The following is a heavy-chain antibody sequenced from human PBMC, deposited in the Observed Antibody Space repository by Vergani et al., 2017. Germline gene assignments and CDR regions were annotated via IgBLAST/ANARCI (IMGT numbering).Heavy chain of an antibody. D-gene: IGHD6-13*01. J-gene: IGHJ5*02. V-gene: IGHV3-33*01. Sequence: QVQLVESGGGVVQPGRSLRLSCAASGFTFSSYGMHWVRQAPGKGLEWVAVIWYDGSNKYYADSVKGRFTISRDNSNNTLYLQMNSLRAEDTAVYYCGGNPARYSSSWKGGWIDPWGQGTMVTVSS. CDR3: GGNPARYSSSWKGGWIDP. CDR2: IWYDGSNK. CDR1: GFTFSSYG.